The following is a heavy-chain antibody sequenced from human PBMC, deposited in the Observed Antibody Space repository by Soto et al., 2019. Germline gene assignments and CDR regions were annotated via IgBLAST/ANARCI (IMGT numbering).Heavy chain of an antibody. D-gene: IGHD3-16*01. CDR2: AGVCDDK. Sequence: WGSLRLSCAASGFTFSNFAMTWVRQAPGKGLEWVSSAGVCDDKYYADSVKGRFIISRDNSKSTLSLRLNGLRAEDTAVYYCVKDRMSYTSVWDPSDISGQGKMVIVSS. CDR1: GFTFSNFA. CDR3: VKDRMSYTSVWDPSDI. J-gene: IGHJ3*02. V-gene: IGHV3-23*01.